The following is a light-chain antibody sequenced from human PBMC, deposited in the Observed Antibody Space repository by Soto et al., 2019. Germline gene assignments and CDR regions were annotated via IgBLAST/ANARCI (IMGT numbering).Light chain of an antibody. Sequence: DIQMTQSPSSLSASVGDRVTISCQASQDMRNYLNWYQQKPGKAPKLLIYGASNLEIGVTPRFSGSGSGTECSLTITSLQPEDIAVYYCQQYDTLPPTFGGGTKVEI. J-gene: IGKJ4*01. V-gene: IGKV1-33*01. CDR1: QDMRNY. CDR3: QQYDTLPPT. CDR2: GAS.